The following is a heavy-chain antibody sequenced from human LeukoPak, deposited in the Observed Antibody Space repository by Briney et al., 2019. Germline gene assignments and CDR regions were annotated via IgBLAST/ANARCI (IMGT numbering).Heavy chain of an antibody. CDR1: GGSISSYY. CDR2: NYYSGST. Sequence: PLETLSLTCAVSGGSISSYYWSWIRQPPGKGLEWIGYNYYSGSTNYNPPLKSRVTISVDTSKNQFSLKLSSVTAADTAVYYCARHLVAMVRDDDAFDIWGQGTMVTVSS. D-gene: IGHD3-10*01. J-gene: IGHJ3*02. V-gene: IGHV4-59*08. CDR3: ARHLVAMVRDDDAFDI.